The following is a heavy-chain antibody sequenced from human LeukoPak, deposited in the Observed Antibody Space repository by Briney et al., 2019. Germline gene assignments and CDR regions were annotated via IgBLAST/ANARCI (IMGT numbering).Heavy chain of an antibody. V-gene: IGHV3-43D*04. D-gene: IGHD3-10*01. CDR2: ISWGGGST. CDR3: AKDYRGKLLWFGEYGGYFDY. CDR1: GFTFDDYA. Sequence: PGGFLRLSCAASGFTFDDYAMHWVRQAPGKGLEWVSLISWGGGSTYYADSVKGRFTISRDNSKNSLYLQMNSLRAEDTALYYCAKDYRGKLLWFGEYGGYFDYWGQGTLVTVSS. J-gene: IGHJ4*02.